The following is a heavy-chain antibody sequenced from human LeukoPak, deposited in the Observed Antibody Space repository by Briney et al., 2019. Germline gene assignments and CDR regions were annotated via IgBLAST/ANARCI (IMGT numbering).Heavy chain of an antibody. J-gene: IGHJ3*02. Sequence: ASETLSLTCTVSGGSINDNYWSWIRQPAGKGLEWIGRIYSSGSTNYNPSPKSRVTISVDTSKNQFSLKLSSVTAADTAVYYCARGGATMISHAFDIWGQGTMVTVSS. V-gene: IGHV4-4*07. CDR2: IYSSGST. CDR3: ARGGATMISHAFDI. CDR1: GGSINDNY. D-gene: IGHD1-26*01.